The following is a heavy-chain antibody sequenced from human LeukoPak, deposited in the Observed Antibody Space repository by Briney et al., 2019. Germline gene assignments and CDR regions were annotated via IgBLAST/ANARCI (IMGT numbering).Heavy chain of an antibody. J-gene: IGHJ5*02. CDR2: IGSSSNAI. V-gene: IGHV3-48*02. D-gene: IGHD3-22*01. Sequence: PGGSLRLSCSASGFTFSSYAMNWVRQAPGKGLEWVSYIGSSSNAIYYADSVKGRFTISRDNAKNSLYLQMNSLRDEDTAVYYCARDSDYYDSSGYYLNWFDPWGQGTLVTVSS. CDR3: ARDSDYYDSSGYYLNWFDP. CDR1: GFTFSSYA.